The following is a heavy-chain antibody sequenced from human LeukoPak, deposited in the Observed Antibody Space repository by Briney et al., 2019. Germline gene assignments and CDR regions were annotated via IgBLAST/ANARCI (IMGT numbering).Heavy chain of an antibody. Sequence: SETLSLTCTVSGGSISSSSYYWGWIRQPPGKGLEWIGSIYYSGSTYYNPSLKSRVTISVDTSKNQFSLKLSSVTAADTAVYYCARRRPAASRPFDYWGQGTLVTVSS. V-gene: IGHV4-39*01. CDR3: ARRRPAASRPFDY. CDR2: IYYSGST. D-gene: IGHD2-2*01. CDR1: GGSISSSSYY. J-gene: IGHJ4*02.